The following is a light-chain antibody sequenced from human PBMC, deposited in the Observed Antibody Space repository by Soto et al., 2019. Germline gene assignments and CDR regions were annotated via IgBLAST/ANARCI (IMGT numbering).Light chain of an antibody. CDR2: GAS. CDR1: QSVSSSY. Sequence: EIVLTQSPGTLSLSPGERATLSCRASQSVSSSYLAWYQQKPGQAPRPLIYGASGRATGIPDRFSGSGSGTDFTLTISRLEPEDFAVYYCQQYGSSLGLTFGGGTKVEIK. V-gene: IGKV3-20*01. J-gene: IGKJ4*01. CDR3: QQYGSSLGLT.